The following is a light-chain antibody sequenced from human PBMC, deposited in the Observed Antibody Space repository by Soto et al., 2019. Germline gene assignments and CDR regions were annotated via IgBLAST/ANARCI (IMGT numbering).Light chain of an antibody. V-gene: IGLV2-14*03. CDR2: DVS. CDR1: SSDVGAYTF. J-gene: IGLJ1*01. CDR3: SSYTSSSTHV. Sequence: QSALTQPASVSGSPGQSITISCTGTSSDVGAYTFVSWYQQHPDKVPKLMIFDVSRRPSGVSDRFSGSKSGNTASLTISGLQPEDETDYYCSSYTSSSTHVFGSGTKLTVL.